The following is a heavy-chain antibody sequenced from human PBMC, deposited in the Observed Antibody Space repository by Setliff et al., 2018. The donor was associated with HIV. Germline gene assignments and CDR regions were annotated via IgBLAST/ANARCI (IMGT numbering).Heavy chain of an antibody. CDR3: ATILVYGVYKWFNP. Sequence: SETLSLTCAVSGGSISSGYYWGWIRQSPGKGLEWIATIYHTGSTNYNPSLKSRVTISVDTSKNQFSLHLNSVTAADTAVYYCATILVYGVYKWFNPWGQGTLVTVSS. D-gene: IGHD3-9*01. J-gene: IGHJ5*02. CDR2: IYHTGST. V-gene: IGHV4-38-2*01. CDR1: GGSISSGYY.